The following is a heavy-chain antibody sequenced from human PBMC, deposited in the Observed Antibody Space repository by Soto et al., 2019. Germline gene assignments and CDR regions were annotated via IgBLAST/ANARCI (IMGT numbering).Heavy chain of an antibody. J-gene: IGHJ4*02. V-gene: IGHV3-21*01. CDR3: ARDRYSRGWTAGY. CDR1: GFTFSSYS. CDR2: ISSSSSYI. Sequence: EVQLVESGGGLVKPGGSLRLSCAASGFTFSSYSMNWVRQAPGKGLEWVSSISSSSSYIYYADSVKGRFTISRDNAKNSLYLQMNSLRAEDTAVYYCARDRYSRGWTAGYWGQGTLVTVSS. D-gene: IGHD6-19*01.